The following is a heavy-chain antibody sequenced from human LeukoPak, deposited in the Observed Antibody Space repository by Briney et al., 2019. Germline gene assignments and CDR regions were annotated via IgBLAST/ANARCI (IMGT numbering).Heavy chain of an antibody. CDR2: ISAYNSNT. V-gene: IGHV1-18*01. Sequence: ASVKVSCKASGYTFTSYGINWVRQAPGQGLEWMGWISAYNSNTHYAQKLQGRVTMTTDTSTSTAYMELRSLRSDDTAVYYCARDSYYDFWSGYSWGTHYFDYWGQGTLVTVSS. D-gene: IGHD3-3*01. CDR1: GYTFTSYG. CDR3: ARDSYYDFWSGYSWGTHYFDY. J-gene: IGHJ4*02.